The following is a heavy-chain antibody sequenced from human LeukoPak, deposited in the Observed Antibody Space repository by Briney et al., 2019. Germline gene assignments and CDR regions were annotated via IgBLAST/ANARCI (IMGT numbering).Heavy chain of an antibody. CDR3: ARAQYLTAPAGTFANS. J-gene: IGHJ4*02. CDR1: GYTFTDYF. V-gene: IGHV1-2*02. Sequence: GASVKVPCKASGYTFTDYFLHWVRRAPGQEFELMGWINPNSGATHYIQSFQGRVTMTRDTSLSIAYLQLNSLTSDDTAMYYCARAQYLTAPAGTFANSWGQGTLVTVSS. D-gene: IGHD6-13*01. CDR2: INPNSGAT.